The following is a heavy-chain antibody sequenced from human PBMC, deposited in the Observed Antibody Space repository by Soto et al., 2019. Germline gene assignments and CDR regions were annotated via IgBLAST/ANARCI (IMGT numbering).Heavy chain of an antibody. J-gene: IGHJ6*02. CDR2: IIPIFGTA. CDR3: ARQGNLGYYYGSGSYYLTYYYYGMDV. CDR1: GGTFSSYA. Sequence: SVKVSCKASGGTFSSYAISWVRQAPGQGLEWMGGIIPIFGTANYAQKFQGRVTITADESTSTAYMELSSLRSEDTAVYYCARQGNLGYYYGSGSYYLTYYYYGMDVWGQGTTVTVSS. D-gene: IGHD3-10*01. V-gene: IGHV1-69*13.